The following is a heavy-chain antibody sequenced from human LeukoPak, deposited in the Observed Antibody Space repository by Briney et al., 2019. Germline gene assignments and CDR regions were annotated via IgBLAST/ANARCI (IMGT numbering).Heavy chain of an antibody. CDR1: GGSFSGYY. J-gene: IGHJ4*02. V-gene: IGHV4-34*01. Sequence: SETLTLTCAVYGGSFSGYYWSWIRQPPGKGLEWIGEINHSGSTNYNPSLKSRVTISVDTSKNQFSLKLSSVTAADTAVYYCASGGELEYFDYWGQGTLVTISS. D-gene: IGHD1-26*01. CDR3: ASGGELEYFDY. CDR2: INHSGST.